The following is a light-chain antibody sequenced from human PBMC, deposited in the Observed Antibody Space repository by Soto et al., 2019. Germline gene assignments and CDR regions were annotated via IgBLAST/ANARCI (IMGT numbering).Light chain of an antibody. V-gene: IGLV1-44*01. CDR1: SSNIGSNT. Sequence: QSVLTQPPSASGTPGQRVTISCSGSSSNIGSNTVNWYQQLPGTAPKLLIYSNNQRPSGVPDRFSGSKSGNSASLAISGLQSEDEADYYCAAWDDSLNVYVVFGGGTKLTV. J-gene: IGLJ2*01. CDR3: AAWDDSLNVYVV. CDR2: SNN.